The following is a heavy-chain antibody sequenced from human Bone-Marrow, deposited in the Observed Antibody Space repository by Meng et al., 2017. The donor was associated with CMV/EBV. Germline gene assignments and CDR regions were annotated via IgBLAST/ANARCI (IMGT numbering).Heavy chain of an antibody. Sequence: SETLSLTGAISGDSVSSNSAAWNWIRQSPSRGLEWLGRTYYRSKWYNDYAVSVKSRITINPDTSKNQFSLQLNSVTPEDTAVYYCARSTSQTYYYYYGMDVWGQGTTVNVAS. CDR3: ARSTSQTYYYYYGMDV. CDR1: GDSVSSNSAA. D-gene: IGHD2-2*01. CDR2: TYYRSKWYN. V-gene: IGHV6-1*01. J-gene: IGHJ6*02.